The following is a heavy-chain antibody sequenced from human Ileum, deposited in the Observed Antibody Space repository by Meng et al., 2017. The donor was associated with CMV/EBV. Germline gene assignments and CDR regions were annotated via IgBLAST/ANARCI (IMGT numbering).Heavy chain of an antibody. Sequence: CAVFGGSFSDSYCSWSRQPPGKGLEWIGKINHNGSTNYKPSLKSRVTISLDTSKNQFSLKLSSVTAADTAFYYCARATRNYDSSGFVYWGQGTLVTVSS. D-gene: IGHD3-22*01. CDR2: INHNGST. V-gene: IGHV4-34*01. CDR1: GGSFSDSY. J-gene: IGHJ4*02. CDR3: ARATRNYDSSGFVY.